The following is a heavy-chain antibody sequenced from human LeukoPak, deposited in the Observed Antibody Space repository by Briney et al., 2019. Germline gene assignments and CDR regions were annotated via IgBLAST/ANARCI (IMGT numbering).Heavy chain of an antibody. V-gene: IGHV3-53*01. CDR1: GFTVSSNY. J-gene: IGHJ2*01. CDR3: ARDRAAVAYWYFDL. D-gene: IGHD6-19*01. CDR2: IYSGGST. Sequence: GGSLRLSCAASGFTVSSNYMSWVRQAPGKGLEWVSVIYSGGSTYYADSVKGRFTISRDNSKNTLYLQMNSLRAENTAVYYCARDRAAVAYWYFDLWGRGTLVTVSS.